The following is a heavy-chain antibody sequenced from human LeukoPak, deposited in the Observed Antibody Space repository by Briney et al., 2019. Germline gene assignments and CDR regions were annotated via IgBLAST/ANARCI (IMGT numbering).Heavy chain of an antibody. CDR1: GFTFSNYV. D-gene: IGHD1-1*01. CDR3: AKGSSNSRPYYFDY. CDR2: ITGSSDST. V-gene: IGHV3-23*01. J-gene: IGHJ4*02. Sequence: GSLRLSCAASGFTFSNYVMSWVRQAPGKGLEWVSAITGSSDSTYYADSVKGRFTSSRDNSKSTLFLQMNSLRAEDTAIYYCAKGSSNSRPYYFDYWGQGTLATVSS.